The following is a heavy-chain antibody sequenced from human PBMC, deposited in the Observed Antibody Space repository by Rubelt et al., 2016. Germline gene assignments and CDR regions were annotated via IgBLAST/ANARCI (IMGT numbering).Heavy chain of an antibody. CDR2: INPSGGST. Sequence: QVQLVQSGAEVKKPGASVKVSCKASGYTFTSYYMHWVRQAPGQGLEWMGIINPSGGSTSYAQKFQGRVTMTRDTSTSTGYSELRSLGYEETAVDYCARDRPDVVITTYYYYYGMDVWGQGTTVTVSS. J-gene: IGHJ6*02. CDR3: ARDRPDVVITTYYYYYGMDV. CDR1: GYTFTSYY. V-gene: IGHV1-46*01. D-gene: IGHD3-22*01.